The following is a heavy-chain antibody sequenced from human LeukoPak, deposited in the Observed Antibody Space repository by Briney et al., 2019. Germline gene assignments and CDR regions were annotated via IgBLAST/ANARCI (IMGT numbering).Heavy chain of an antibody. CDR2: ISAYNGNT. D-gene: IGHD1-20*01. J-gene: IGHJ3*02. V-gene: IGHV1-18*01. CDR3: ARSYNWNPADAFDI. CDR1: GYTFTSYG. Sequence: ASVKVSCKASGYTFTSYGISWVLQAPGQGLEWMGWISAYNGNTNYAQKLQGRVTMTTDTSTSTAYMELRSLRSDDTAVYYCARSYNWNPADAFDIWGQGTMVTVSS.